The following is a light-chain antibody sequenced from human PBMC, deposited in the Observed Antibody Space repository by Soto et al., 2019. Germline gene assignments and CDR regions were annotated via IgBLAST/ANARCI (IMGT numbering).Light chain of an antibody. V-gene: IGLV3-21*02. Sequence: SYELTQPPSVSVAPGQTARITCGGNNSGSKSVHWYQQKPGQAPVLVVYDDSDRPSGIPERFSGSNSGNTATLTISRVEDGDEADYYCQVWDSSSDHWVFGGGTKLTVL. CDR1: NSGSKS. J-gene: IGLJ3*02. CDR3: QVWDSSSDHWV. CDR2: DDS.